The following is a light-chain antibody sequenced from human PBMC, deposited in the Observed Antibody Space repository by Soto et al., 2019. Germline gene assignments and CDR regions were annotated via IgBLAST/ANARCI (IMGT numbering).Light chain of an antibody. Sequence: DIQLTQSPSSLSASVGDRVTITCRASQGINNYLNWYQQKPGKAPRLLIYETSTLETGVPSRSSGRGSGTDFTLTISGLQPEDFATYYCQQSYSTPALTFGGGTRVEI. CDR3: QQSYSTPALT. V-gene: IGKV1-39*01. J-gene: IGKJ4*01. CDR1: QGINNY. CDR2: ETS.